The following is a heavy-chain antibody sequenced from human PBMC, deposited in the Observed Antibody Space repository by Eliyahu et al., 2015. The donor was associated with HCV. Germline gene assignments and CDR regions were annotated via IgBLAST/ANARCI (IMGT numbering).Heavy chain of an antibody. V-gene: IGHV3-49*03. D-gene: IGHD2-2*03. J-gene: IGHJ3*02. Sequence: EVQLVESGGGLVQPGRSLRLSCTASGFTFGDYAMSWFRQAPGKGLEWVGFIRSRAYGGTTEYAASVKGRFTISRDDSKSIAYLQMNSLKTEDTAVYYCTRDDVGYCSSTSCPAPGAFDIWGQGTMVTVSS. CDR1: GFTFGDYA. CDR3: TRDDVGYCSSTSCPAPGAFDI. CDR2: IRSRAYGGTT.